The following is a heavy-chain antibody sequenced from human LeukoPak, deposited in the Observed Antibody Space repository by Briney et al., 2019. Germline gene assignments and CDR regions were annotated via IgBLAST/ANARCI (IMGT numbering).Heavy chain of an antibody. CDR2: ISGSGGST. Sequence: GGSLRLSCAASGFTFSSYAMSWVRQAPGKGLEWVSAISGSGGSTYYADSVKGRFTISRDNSKNTLYLQMNSLRAEDTAVYYCAKKGEASIGPSHFDYWGQGTLVTVSS. CDR3: AKKGEASIGPSHFDY. V-gene: IGHV3-23*01. D-gene: IGHD3-22*01. CDR1: GFTFSSYA. J-gene: IGHJ4*02.